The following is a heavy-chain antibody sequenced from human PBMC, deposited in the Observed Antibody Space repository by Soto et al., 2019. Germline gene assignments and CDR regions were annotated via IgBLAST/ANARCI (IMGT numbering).Heavy chain of an antibody. J-gene: IGHJ4*02. CDR2: IIPILGIA. D-gene: IGHD2-2*01. CDR3: ARVVPRNGGTDY. Sequence: QVQLVQSGAEVKKPGSSVKVSCKASGGTFSSYTISWVRQAPGQGLEWMGRIIPILGIANYAQKFQGRVTITADKSTSTAYMELSSLRSEDTAVYYCARVVPRNGGTDYWGQGTLVTVSS. V-gene: IGHV1-69*02. CDR1: GGTFSSYT.